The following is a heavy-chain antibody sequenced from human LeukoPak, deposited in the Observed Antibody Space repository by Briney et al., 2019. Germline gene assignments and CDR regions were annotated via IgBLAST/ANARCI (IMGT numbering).Heavy chain of an antibody. D-gene: IGHD6-6*01. J-gene: IGHJ3*02. CDR3: ARDLAAYDAFDI. CDR1: GYSISSGYY. Sequence: PSETLSLTCTVSGYSISSGYYWGWIRQPPGKGLEWIGSIYHSGSTYYNPSLTSRVTISVDTSKNQFSLKLSSVTAADTAVYYCARDLAAYDAFDIWGQGTMVTVSS. CDR2: IYHSGST. V-gene: IGHV4-38-2*02.